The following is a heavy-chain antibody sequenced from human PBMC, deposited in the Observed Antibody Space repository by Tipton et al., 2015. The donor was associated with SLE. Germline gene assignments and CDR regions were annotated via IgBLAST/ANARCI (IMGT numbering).Heavy chain of an antibody. Sequence: SLRLSCAASGFTFSSYAMSWVRQAPGKGLEWVSAISGSGGSTYYADSVKGRFTISRDNSENTLYLQMNSLRAEDTAVYYCAKVGHYSDIVYWGQGTLVTVSS. CDR3: AKVGHYSDIVY. D-gene: IGHD3-10*01. CDR1: GFTFSSYA. J-gene: IGHJ4*02. CDR2: ISGSGGST. V-gene: IGHV3-23*01.